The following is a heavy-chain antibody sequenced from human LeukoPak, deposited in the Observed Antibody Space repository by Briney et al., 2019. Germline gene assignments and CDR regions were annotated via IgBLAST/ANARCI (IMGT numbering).Heavy chain of an antibody. CDR2: ISYDGSNK. V-gene: IGHV3-30*03. J-gene: IGHJ4*02. CDR1: GFTFSSYG. CDR3: ARKGGSGSCLDY. D-gene: IGHD3-10*01. Sequence: PGGSLRLSCAASGFTFSSYGMHWVRQAPGKGLEWVAVISYDGSNKYYADSVKGRFTISRDNSKNTLYLQMNSLRAEDTAVYYCARKGGSGSCLDYWGQGTLVTVSS.